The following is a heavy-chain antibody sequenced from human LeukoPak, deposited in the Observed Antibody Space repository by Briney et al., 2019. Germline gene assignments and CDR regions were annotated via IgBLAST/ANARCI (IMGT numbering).Heavy chain of an antibody. Sequence: GGSLRLSCAASGFTFSSYGMHWVRQAPGKGLEWVAVIWYDGSNKYYADSVKGRFTISRDNSKNTLYLQVNSLRAEDTAVYYCARDRSRYDFWSGYYPDYWGQGTLVTVSS. J-gene: IGHJ4*02. CDR2: IWYDGSNK. D-gene: IGHD3-3*01. CDR3: ARDRSRYDFWSGYYPDY. CDR1: GFTFSSYG. V-gene: IGHV3-33*01.